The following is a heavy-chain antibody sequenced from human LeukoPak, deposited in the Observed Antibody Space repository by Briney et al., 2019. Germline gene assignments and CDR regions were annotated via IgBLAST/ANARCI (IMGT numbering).Heavy chain of an antibody. CDR3: AKDQTWIELWFNY. D-gene: IGHD5-18*01. J-gene: IGHJ4*02. CDR1: GFTFSSYV. V-gene: IGHV3-23*01. Sequence: GGSLILSCAAAGFTFSSYVMTWVRQAPGKGLEWVSAISGSGGSTYYADSVKGRFTISRDNSRNTLYLQMNSLRAEDTALYYCAKDQTWIELWFNYWGQGTLVTVSS. CDR2: ISGSGGST.